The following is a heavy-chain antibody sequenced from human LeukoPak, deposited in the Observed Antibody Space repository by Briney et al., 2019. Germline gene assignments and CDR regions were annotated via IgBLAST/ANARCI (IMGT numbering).Heavy chain of an antibody. D-gene: IGHD1-7*01. J-gene: IGHJ4*02. CDR2: MNSDGSTT. CDR3: ATAGNYRFDS. CDR1: GFTFSTYW. Sequence: GGSLRLSCAASGFTFSTYWMHWVRQAPGEGLVWVSRMNSDGSTTNYADSVKGRFTISRDNAKNTLYLQMNSLRAEDTAIYYCATAGNYRFDSWGQGTLVTVSS. V-gene: IGHV3-74*01.